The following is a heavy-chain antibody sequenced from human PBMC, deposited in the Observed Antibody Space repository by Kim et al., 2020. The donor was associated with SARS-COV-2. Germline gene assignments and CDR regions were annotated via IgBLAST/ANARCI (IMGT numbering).Heavy chain of an antibody. CDR2: IYYSGST. D-gene: IGHD3-10*01. Sequence: SETLSLTCTVSGGSISSYYWSWIRQPPGKGLEWIGYIYYSGSTNYNPSLKSRVTISVDTSKNQFSLKLSSVTAADTAVYYCARDQLSRADYYGSGSYWGSGYYYYGMDVWGQGTTVTVSS. CDR1: GGSISSYY. CDR3: ARDQLSRADYYGSGSYWGSGYYYYGMDV. V-gene: IGHV4-59*01. J-gene: IGHJ6*02.